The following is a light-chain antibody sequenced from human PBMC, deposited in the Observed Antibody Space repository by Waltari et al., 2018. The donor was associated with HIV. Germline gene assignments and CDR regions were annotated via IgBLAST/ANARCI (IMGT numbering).Light chain of an antibody. CDR3: AAWDDNLNGYV. Sequence: QSVLTQPPSVSEAPRQRVTISCSGSSSNIGNNAVNWYQQVPGKAPKLLIYYDDLLPSGVSDRFSGSKSGTSASLAISGLQSEDGADYYCAAWDDNLNGYVFGTGTKVTVL. CDR2: YDD. CDR1: SSNIGNNA. J-gene: IGLJ1*01. V-gene: IGLV1-36*01.